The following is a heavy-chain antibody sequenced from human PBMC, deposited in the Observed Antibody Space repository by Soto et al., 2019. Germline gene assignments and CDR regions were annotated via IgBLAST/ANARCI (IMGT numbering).Heavy chain of an antibody. J-gene: IGHJ3*02. V-gene: IGHV4-59*12. CDR3: ARYYYGSGSHIAFDI. D-gene: IGHD3-10*01. CDR2: IYYSGST. Sequence: SETLSLTCTVSGGSISSYYWSWIRQPPGKGLEWIGYIYYSGSTNYNPSLKSRVTISADTSKNQFSLKLSSVTAADTAMYYCARYYYGSGSHIAFDIWGQGTMVTVSS. CDR1: GGSISSYY.